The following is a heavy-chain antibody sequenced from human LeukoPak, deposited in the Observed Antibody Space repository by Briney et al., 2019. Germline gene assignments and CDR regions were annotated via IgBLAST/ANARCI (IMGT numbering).Heavy chain of an antibody. CDR1: GFSFSDYY. V-gene: IGHV3-11*04. J-gene: IGHJ6*03. CDR2: ISSSGSNI. Sequence: GGSLRLSCAASGFSFSDYYMSWIRQAPGKGLEWISYISSSGSNIYADSVKGRFTISRDNAKNSLYLQMNSLRAEDTAVYYCARDYDGGYMDVWGKGTTVTVSS. CDR3: ARDYDGGYMDV. D-gene: IGHD3-3*01.